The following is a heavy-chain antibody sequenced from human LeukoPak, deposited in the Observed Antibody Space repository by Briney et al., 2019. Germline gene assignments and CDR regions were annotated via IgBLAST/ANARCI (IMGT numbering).Heavy chain of an antibody. CDR3: SRRDCSHSSCLYWYLDL. D-gene: IGHD6-13*01. Sequence: SETLSLTCNVSGGSIISGGSYWGWIRQPPGRGLEWIGSIFYSGITYYNPSLKSRVTISVDTSKNQFSLRLSSVTAADTAVYFCSRRDCSHSSCLYWYLDLWGRGTLLTVSS. J-gene: IGHJ2*01. V-gene: IGHV4-39*07. CDR1: GGSIISGGSY. CDR2: IFYSGIT.